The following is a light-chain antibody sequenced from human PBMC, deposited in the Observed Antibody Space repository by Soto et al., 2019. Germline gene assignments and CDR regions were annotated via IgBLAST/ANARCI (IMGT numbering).Light chain of an antibody. CDR2: DAS. CDR1: QNIRSS. CDR3: QQRSNLWT. V-gene: IGKV3-11*01. J-gene: IGKJ1*01. Sequence: VMTQSPASLSASNGERVTLSCRASQNIRSSLAWYQQRPGQAPRLLIYDASTRATGIPARFSGSGSGTDFTLTISSLEPEDFAVYYCQQRSNLWTFGQGTKVDI.